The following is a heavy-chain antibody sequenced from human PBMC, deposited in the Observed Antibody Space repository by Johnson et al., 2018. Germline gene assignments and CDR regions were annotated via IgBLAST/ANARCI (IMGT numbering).Heavy chain of an antibody. CDR2: IIPIFGTA. CDR3: ATFRTPDILVVPAAMGTLYGMDV. D-gene: IGHD2-2*01. V-gene: IGHV1-69*01. Sequence: QVQLVQSGAEVKKPGSSVKVSCKASGGTFSSYAISWVRQAPGQGLEWMGGIIPIFGTANYAQKFQGRVTITADESTSTAYVGLSIRRSEDSAVFYFATFRTPDILVVPAAMGTLYGMDVWGQGTTVTVSS. CDR1: GGTFSSYA. J-gene: IGHJ6*02.